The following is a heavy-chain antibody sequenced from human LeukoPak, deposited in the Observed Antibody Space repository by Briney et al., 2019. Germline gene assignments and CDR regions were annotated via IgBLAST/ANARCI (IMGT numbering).Heavy chain of an antibody. V-gene: IGHV1-69*01. D-gene: IGHD3-9*01. CDR2: IIPIFGTA. CDR3: ARALVLRYSNSNWFDP. CDR1: GGTFSSYA. J-gene: IGHJ5*02. Sequence: SVKVSCKASGGTFSSYAISWVRQAPGQGLEWMGGIIPIFGTANYAQKFQGRVTITADESTSTAYMELSSLRSEDTAVYYCARALVLRYSNSNWFDPWDQGTLVTVSS.